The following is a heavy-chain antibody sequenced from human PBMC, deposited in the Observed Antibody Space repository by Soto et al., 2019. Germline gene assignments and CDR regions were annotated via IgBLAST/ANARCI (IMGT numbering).Heavy chain of an antibody. CDR3: ARDFIVVVPAASDDHIDY. J-gene: IGHJ4*02. CDR2: ISYDGSNK. Sequence: QVQLVESGGGVVQPGRSLRLSCAASGFTFSSYAMHWVRQAPGKGLEWVAVISYDGSNKYYADSVKGRFTISRDNSKNTLYLQMNSLRADDTAVYYCARDFIVVVPAASDDHIDYWGQGTLVTVSS. D-gene: IGHD2-2*01. CDR1: GFTFSSYA. V-gene: IGHV3-30-3*01.